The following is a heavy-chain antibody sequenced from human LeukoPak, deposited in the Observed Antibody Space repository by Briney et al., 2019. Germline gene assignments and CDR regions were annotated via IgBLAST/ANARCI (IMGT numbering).Heavy chain of an antibody. CDR2: IGPNGAST. CDR1: GFTFSNHF. V-gene: IGHV3-64D*06. CDR3: VKDLTGTWSFDY. J-gene: IGHJ4*02. Sequence: GGSLRLSCSTSGFTFSNHFMHWVRQAPGKGLEYVSSIGPNGASTLYADYVKGRFTISRDNSKNALYLQLTSLRLEDTALYYCVKDLTGTWSFDYWGQGTLVTVSS. D-gene: IGHD3-9*01.